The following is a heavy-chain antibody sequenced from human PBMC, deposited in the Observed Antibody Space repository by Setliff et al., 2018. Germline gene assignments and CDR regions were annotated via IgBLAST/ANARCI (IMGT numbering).Heavy chain of an antibody. D-gene: IGHD6-13*01. Sequence: GGSLRLSCAASGFTFSSDAMTWVRQAPGKGLEWVSVISSDGGSIYYADSVKGRFTISRDNSKNTLYLQMNSLRADDTAVYYCAKCSSWDSQYPHFTYWGQGTLVTVSS. CDR2: ISSDGGSI. J-gene: IGHJ4*02. CDR1: GFTFSSDA. V-gene: IGHV3-23*03. CDR3: AKCSSWDSQYPHFTY.